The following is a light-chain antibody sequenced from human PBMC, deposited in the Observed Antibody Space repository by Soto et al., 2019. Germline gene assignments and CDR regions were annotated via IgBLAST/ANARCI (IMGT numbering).Light chain of an antibody. V-gene: IGLV4-69*01. Sequence: QSVLTQSPSASASLGASVKLTCTLSSGHSTYDIAWHQQQPEKGPRYLMKLNSDGRHSKGDGIPDRFSGTSSGAERYLTISSLQSEDEADYYCQPLGTGGDGVFGGGTQLTVL. J-gene: IGLJ2*01. CDR2: LNSDGRH. CDR3: QPLGTGGDGV. CDR1: SGHSTYD.